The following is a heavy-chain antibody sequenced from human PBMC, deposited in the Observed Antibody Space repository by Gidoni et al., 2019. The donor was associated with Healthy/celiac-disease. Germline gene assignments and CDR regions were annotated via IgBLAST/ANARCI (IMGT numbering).Heavy chain of an antibody. Sequence: QVQLVESGGGVVQPGRSLRLSCAASGFTFSSYGMHWVRQAPGKGLEWVAVIWYDGSNKYYADSVKGRFTISRDNSKNTLYLQMNSLRAEDTAVYYCARELRYFDWLSSSHGMDVWGQGTTVTVSS. V-gene: IGHV3-33*01. CDR3: ARELRYFDWLSSSHGMDV. CDR2: IWYDGSNK. CDR1: GFTFSSYG. D-gene: IGHD3-9*01. J-gene: IGHJ6*02.